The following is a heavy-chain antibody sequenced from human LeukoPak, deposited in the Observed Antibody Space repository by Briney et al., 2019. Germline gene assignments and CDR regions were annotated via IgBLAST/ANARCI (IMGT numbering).Heavy chain of an antibody. V-gene: IGHV3-30*02. CDR2: IRYDGSNK. D-gene: IGHD2-15*01. CDR3: AKDFLGYCSGGSCYQMIDY. J-gene: IGHJ4*02. CDR1: GFTFSNYG. Sequence: GGSLRLSCAASGFTFSNYGMHWVRQAPGKGLEWVAFIRYDGSNKYYADSVKGRFTISRDNSKNTLYLQMNSLRAEDTAVYYCAKDFLGYCSGGSCYQMIDYWGQGTLVTVSS.